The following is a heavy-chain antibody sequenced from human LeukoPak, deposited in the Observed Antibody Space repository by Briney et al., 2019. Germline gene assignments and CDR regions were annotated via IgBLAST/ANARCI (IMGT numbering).Heavy chain of an antibody. CDR3: ARHERGAENLDY. J-gene: IGHJ4*02. D-gene: IGHD1-1*01. CDR1: GPSISNYY. Sequence: SASLSLTCTVSGPSISNYYWSWIRQPPGKGLECIGYVSYSGRTNHNPSLKSRVTISADTSKNQFSLKLTSVTAADTAVYYCARHERGAENLDYWGQGTLVTVSS. CDR2: VSYSGRT. V-gene: IGHV4-59*08.